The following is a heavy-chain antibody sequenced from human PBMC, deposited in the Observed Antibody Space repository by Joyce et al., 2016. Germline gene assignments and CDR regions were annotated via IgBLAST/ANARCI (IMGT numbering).Heavy chain of an antibody. CDR2: IHKSGNT. V-gene: IGHV4-4*07. D-gene: IGHD1-26*01. CDR1: GGSISTYY. CDR3: ARVGGAAVGFYYGLDV. J-gene: IGHJ6*02. Sequence: QVQLQESGPGLVKPSETLSLICTVSGGSISTYYWSWIRQPAGKELEWIGRIHKSGNTKYHPSLESRVTMSVYTSQNQFSLKLSSVTAADSATYYCARVGGAAVGFYYGLDVWGQGTTVIVSS.